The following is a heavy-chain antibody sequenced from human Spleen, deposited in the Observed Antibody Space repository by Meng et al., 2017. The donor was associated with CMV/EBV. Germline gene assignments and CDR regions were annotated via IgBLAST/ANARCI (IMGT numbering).Heavy chain of an antibody. V-gene: IGHV3-30-3*01. CDR3: ARVLSGYSPYYFYGMDV. CDR2: ISYDGSNK. CDR1: GFTFSSNA. J-gene: IGHJ6*02. D-gene: IGHD5-18*01. Sequence: GESLKISCAASGFTFSSNAMHWVRQAPGKGLEWVAVISYDGSNKYYADSVKGRFTISRDNSKNTLFLQMNSLRAEDTAVYYCARVLSGYSPYYFYGMDVWGQGTTVTVSS.